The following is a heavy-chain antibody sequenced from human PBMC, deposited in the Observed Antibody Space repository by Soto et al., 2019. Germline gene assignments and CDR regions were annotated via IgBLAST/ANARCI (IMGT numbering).Heavy chain of an antibody. Sequence: SGGSLRLSCAASGFTFSTYAMSWVRQAPGKGLDWVSAISDGGSTFYADSVKGRFTISRDTSKSTLFLQMNSLRAEDTAVYYCAKRGYCSGSTCTHYFAHWGQGTLVTVSS. CDR1: GFTFSTYA. V-gene: IGHV3-23*01. D-gene: IGHD2-2*01. J-gene: IGHJ4*02. CDR3: AKRGYCSGSTCTHYFAH. CDR2: ISDGGST.